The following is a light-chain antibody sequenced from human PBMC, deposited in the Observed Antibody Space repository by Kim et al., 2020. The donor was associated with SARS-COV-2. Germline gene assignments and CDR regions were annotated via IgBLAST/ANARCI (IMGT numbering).Light chain of an antibody. CDR2: QDS. J-gene: IGLJ2*01. CDR1: ALPKQY. V-gene: IGLV3-25*03. Sequence: SYELTQPPSVSVSPGQTARITCSGDALPKQYAYWYQQKPGQAPVLVIHQDSERPSGIPERFAGSSSGTTVTLTISGVQAEDEADYYCQPADSSGPSKGFG. CDR3: QPADSSGPSKG.